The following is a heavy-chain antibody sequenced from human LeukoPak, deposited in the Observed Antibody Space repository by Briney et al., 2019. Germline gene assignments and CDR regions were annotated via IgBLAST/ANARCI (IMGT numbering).Heavy chain of an antibody. J-gene: IGHJ4*02. CDR1: GGSISSYY. V-gene: IGHV4-59*01. D-gene: IGHD3-22*01. CDR2: IYDSGTT. CDR3: ARGDYYDSSGYYSHFDY. Sequence: SETLSLTCTVSGGSISSYYWSWIRQPPGKGLEWIGYIYDSGTTNYNPSLKSRVTISVDTSKNQFSLKLSSVTAADTAVYYCARGDYYDSSGYYSHFDYWGQGTLVTVSS.